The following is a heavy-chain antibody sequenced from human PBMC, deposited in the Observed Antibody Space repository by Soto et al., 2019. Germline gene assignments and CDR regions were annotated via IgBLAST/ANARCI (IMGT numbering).Heavy chain of an antibody. Sequence: QVQLVESGGGLVRPGGSLRLSCAASGFTFRDYDMSCIRQAPGKGLEWVSCISSSGTVTYYADSVKGRFTISRDNAKVSLYVEMNSLRVEDTAVYYCARKGPRAARPNHWGQGTQVTVSS. D-gene: IGHD6-6*01. CDR2: ISSSGTVT. CDR1: GFTFRDYD. V-gene: IGHV3-11*01. CDR3: ARKGPRAARPNH. J-gene: IGHJ5*02.